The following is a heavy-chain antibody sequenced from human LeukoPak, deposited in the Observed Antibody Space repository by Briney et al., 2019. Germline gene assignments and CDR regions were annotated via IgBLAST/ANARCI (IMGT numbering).Heavy chain of an antibody. V-gene: IGHV4-34*01. CDR2: INHSGRT. J-gene: IGHJ6*03. Sequence: PSETLSLTCAVYGGSFSGYYWSWIRQPPGKGLEGMGEINHSGRTNYNPSLKSRVTISVDTSKNQFSLKLSSVTAADTAVYYCARGGEYSYGYKAYLYMDVWGKGTTVTVSS. CDR1: GGSFSGYY. D-gene: IGHD5-18*01. CDR3: ARGGEYSYGYKAYLYMDV.